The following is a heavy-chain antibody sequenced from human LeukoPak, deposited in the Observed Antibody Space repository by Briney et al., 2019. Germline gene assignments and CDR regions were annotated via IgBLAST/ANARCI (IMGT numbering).Heavy chain of an antibody. CDR2: INHSGNT. CDR1: GGSFSGYY. J-gene: IGHJ4*02. V-gene: IGHV4-34*01. Sequence: SETLSLTCAVYGGSFSGYYWSWIRQPPGKGLEWIGEINHSGNTNYNPSLKSRVTISVDTSKNQFSLKLNSVTAADTAVYYCARRVRFGDGWVFDYWGQGTLVAVSS. D-gene: IGHD5-24*01. CDR3: ARRVRFGDGWVFDY.